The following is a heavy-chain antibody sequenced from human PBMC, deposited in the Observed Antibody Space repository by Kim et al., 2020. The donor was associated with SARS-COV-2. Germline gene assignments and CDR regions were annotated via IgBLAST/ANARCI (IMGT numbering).Heavy chain of an antibody. CDR2: IVVGSGNT. V-gene: IGHV1-3*01. J-gene: IGHJ4*02. CDR1: GYTFTSHS. CDR3: AREQSRGDDLDY. Sequence: ASVKVSCKASGYTFTSHSVFWLRQAPGQRLEWVGYIVVGSGNTRYSPSLQGRVTITRDTSASTAYMELSSLRSEDTALYYCAREQSRGDDLDYWGQGSLVTVSS. D-gene: IGHD2-21*01.